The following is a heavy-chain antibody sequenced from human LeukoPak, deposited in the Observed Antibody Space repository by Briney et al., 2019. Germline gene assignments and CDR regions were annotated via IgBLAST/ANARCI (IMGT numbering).Heavy chain of an antibody. CDR1: GYSIRIAYY. D-gene: IGHD2-2*01. V-gene: IGHV4-38-2*02. J-gene: IGHJ4*02. CDR3: ARVRILPTADFDY. CDR2: IHRSGTI. Sequence: PSETLSLTCTVSGYSIRIAYYWGWIRQTPGKGLEWIGSIHRSGTIYYNPSLKSRVTISMDTSTNQFSLKLTSVTAADTAVYYCARVRILPTADFDYWGQGTLVTVSS.